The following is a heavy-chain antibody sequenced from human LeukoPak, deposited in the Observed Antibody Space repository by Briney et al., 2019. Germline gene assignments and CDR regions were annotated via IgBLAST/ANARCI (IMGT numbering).Heavy chain of an antibody. CDR3: TKDYDTVGYYSSDY. D-gene: IGHD3-22*01. Sequence: GGSLRLSCAASGFTISDYAMSWVRQVPGKGLEWVSTLSGSGTTTFYANSVKGRFTISRDSSKNTLYLQMNNLRAADTALYYCTKDYDTVGYYSSDYWGQGTLVTVSS. CDR1: GFTISDYA. J-gene: IGHJ4*02. V-gene: IGHV3-23*01. CDR2: LSGSGTTT.